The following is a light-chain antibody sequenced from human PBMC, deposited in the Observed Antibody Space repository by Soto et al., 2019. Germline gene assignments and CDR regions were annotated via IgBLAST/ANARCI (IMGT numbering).Light chain of an antibody. CDR2: AAS. V-gene: IGKV1-39*01. CDR1: QSISSY. Sequence: DIQMTQSPSSLSASVGDRVTITCRASQSISSYLNWYQQKPGKAPKLLIYAASSLQSGVPSRFSGSGSGTDFTLTISSLQPEEFATYYCQQSYSTPYTFGQGTKLVIK. CDR3: QQSYSTPYT. J-gene: IGKJ2*01.